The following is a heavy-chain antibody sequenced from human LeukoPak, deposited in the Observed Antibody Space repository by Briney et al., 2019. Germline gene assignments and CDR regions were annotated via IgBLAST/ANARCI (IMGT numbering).Heavy chain of an antibody. CDR1: GFTFSTYW. J-gene: IGHJ4*02. Sequence: GGSLRLSCAASGFTFSTYWMTWVRQAPGKGLEWVSSINWNGGSIAYADSVKGRFTISRDNAKNSLYLQMNSLRAEDTALYYCAKESIAVAWLGSHFDYWGQGTLVTVSS. CDR2: INWNGGSI. D-gene: IGHD6-19*01. CDR3: AKESIAVAWLGSHFDY. V-gene: IGHV3-20*04.